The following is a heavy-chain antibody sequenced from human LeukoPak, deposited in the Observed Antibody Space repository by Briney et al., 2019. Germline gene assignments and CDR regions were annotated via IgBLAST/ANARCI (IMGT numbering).Heavy chain of an antibody. Sequence: GGSLRLSCAASGFTFSSYGMHWVRQAPGKGLEWVAVISYDGSNKYYADSVKGRFTISRDNSKNTLFLQMNSLRAEDTGVYYCAKGSAAAALNWLDPWGQGTLVTVSS. D-gene: IGHD6-25*01. J-gene: IGHJ5*02. CDR1: GFTFSSYG. CDR2: ISYDGSNK. V-gene: IGHV3-30*18. CDR3: AKGSAAAALNWLDP.